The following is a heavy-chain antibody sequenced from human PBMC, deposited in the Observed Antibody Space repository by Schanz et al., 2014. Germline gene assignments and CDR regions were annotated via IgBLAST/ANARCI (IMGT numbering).Heavy chain of an antibody. CDR3: ARANYRRKINFDY. J-gene: IGHJ4*02. Sequence: VQLLESGGGLVQPGGSLRLSCAASGFTFNSYAMHWVRQAPGKGLEWVALISNDGSIKYYADSVEGRFTISRDNSRNTLYLQMNSLRTEDTAVYYCARANYRRKINFDYWGRGTLVTVSS. CDR2: ISNDGSIK. V-gene: IGHV3-30-3*01. D-gene: IGHD3-10*01. CDR1: GFTFNSYA.